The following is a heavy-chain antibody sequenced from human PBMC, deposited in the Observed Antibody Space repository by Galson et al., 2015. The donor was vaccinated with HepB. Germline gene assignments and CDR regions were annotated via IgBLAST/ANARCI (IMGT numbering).Heavy chain of an antibody. CDR2: ISSDSKTI. CDR3: AMTLRVYYYGMDV. D-gene: IGHD3-16*01. CDR1: EFIFSRYS. Sequence: SLRLSCAGSEFIFSRYSMNWVRQAPGKGPEWLAFISSDSKTIYYEDSVRGQFTISRDNAKNSLYLQMNNLRAEDTAVYYCAMTLRVYYYGMDVWGQGTTVSVSS. V-gene: IGHV3-48*04. J-gene: IGHJ6*02.